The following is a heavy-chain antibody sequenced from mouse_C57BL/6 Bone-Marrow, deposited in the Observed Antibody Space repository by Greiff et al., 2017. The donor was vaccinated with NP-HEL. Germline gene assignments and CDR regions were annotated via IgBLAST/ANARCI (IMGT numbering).Heavy chain of an antibody. CDR2: IRSKSNNYAT. J-gene: IGHJ4*01. V-gene: IGHV10-1*01. CDR3: VRHEGRGDAMDY. D-gene: IGHD3-3*01. CDR1: GFSFNTYA. Sequence: EVQLVESGGGLVQPKGSLKLSCAASGFSFNTYAMNWVRQAPGKGLEWVARIRSKSNNYATYYADSVKDRFTISRDDSESMLYLQMNNLKTEDTAMYYCVRHEGRGDAMDYWGQGTSVTVSS.